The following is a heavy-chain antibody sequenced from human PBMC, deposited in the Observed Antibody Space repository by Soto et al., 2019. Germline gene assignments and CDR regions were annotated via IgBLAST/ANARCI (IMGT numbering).Heavy chain of an antibody. Sequence: QVQLVQSGAEVKKPGSSVKASCKASGGTFSSYAISWVRQAPGQGLEWMGGIIPIFGTANYAQKFQGRVTITADESTSTAYMELSSLRSEDTAVYYCARDRGYCTNGVCSPYYYGMDVWGQGTTVTVSS. J-gene: IGHJ6*02. V-gene: IGHV1-69*01. CDR2: IIPIFGTA. D-gene: IGHD2-8*01. CDR3: ARDRGYCTNGVCSPYYYGMDV. CDR1: GGTFSSYA.